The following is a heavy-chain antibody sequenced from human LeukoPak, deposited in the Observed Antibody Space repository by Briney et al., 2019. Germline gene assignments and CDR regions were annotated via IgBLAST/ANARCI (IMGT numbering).Heavy chain of an antibody. J-gene: IGHJ4*02. CDR3: TRGRRSSFDS. CDR2: IYYSGST. Sequence: SGTLSLTCAVSGGSINSYYCSWIRQPPGKGLEWIGYIYYSGSTNYNPSLKSRVTISLDTSKNQFSLKLSSVTAADTAVYYCTRGRRSSFDSWGQGTLVTVSS. D-gene: IGHD1-26*01. V-gene: IGHV4-59*01. CDR1: GGSINSYY.